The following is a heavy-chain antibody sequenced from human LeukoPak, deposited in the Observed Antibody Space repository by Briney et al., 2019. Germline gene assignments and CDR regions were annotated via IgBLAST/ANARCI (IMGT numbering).Heavy chain of an antibody. V-gene: IGHV4-38-2*02. Sequence: PSETLSLTCTVSGYSISSGYYWGWIRQPPGKGLEWIGSIYYSGSTYYNPSLKSRVTISVDTSKNQFSLKLSSVTAADTAVYYCARVGYDFWSGYFNWFDPWGQGTLVTVSS. J-gene: IGHJ5*02. CDR1: GYSISSGYY. D-gene: IGHD3-3*01. CDR2: IYYSGST. CDR3: ARVGYDFWSGYFNWFDP.